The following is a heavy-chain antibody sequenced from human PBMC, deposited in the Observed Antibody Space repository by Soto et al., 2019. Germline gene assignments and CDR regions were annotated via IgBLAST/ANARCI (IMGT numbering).Heavy chain of an antibody. D-gene: IGHD6-19*01. Sequence: QVQLQESGPGLVKPSETLSLTCTVSGGSISSYYWSWIRQPPGKGLEWIGYIYYSGSTNYNPSLKSRVTISIDTSKNQFSLKLSSVTAADTAVYYCARHFYSSDWGVGFGYWGQGTLVTVSS. CDR2: IYYSGST. V-gene: IGHV4-59*08. CDR3: ARHFYSSDWGVGFGY. J-gene: IGHJ4*02. CDR1: GGSISSYY.